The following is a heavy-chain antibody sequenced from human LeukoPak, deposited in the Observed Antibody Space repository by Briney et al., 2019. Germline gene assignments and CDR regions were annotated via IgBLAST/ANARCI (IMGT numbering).Heavy chain of an antibody. CDR3: ARPYCSSTSCYGWFDP. Sequence: ASVKVSCKASGYTFTGYYMHWVRQAPGQGLEWMGWINPNSGGTNYAQKFQGRVTMTRDTSISTAYMELSRLRSDDTAVYYCARPYCSSTSCYGWFDPWGQGTLVTVSS. D-gene: IGHD2-2*01. V-gene: IGHV1-2*02. CDR2: INPNSGGT. CDR1: GYTFTGYY. J-gene: IGHJ5*02.